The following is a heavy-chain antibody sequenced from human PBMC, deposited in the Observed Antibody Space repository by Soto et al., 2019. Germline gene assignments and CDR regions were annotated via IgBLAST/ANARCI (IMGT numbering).Heavy chain of an antibody. J-gene: IGHJ4*02. V-gene: IGHV3-21*01. D-gene: IGHD3-10*01. CDR1: GFTSSAYN. CDR3: ARKLNFGELSLGF. CDR2: ISSTGTYL. Sequence: PGGSLRLSCAASGFTSSAYNIYWVRQAPGKGPEWVSFISSTGTYLNYAASLKGRFTISRDNANSSVFLQMDNLSAEDTAVYYCARKLNFGELSLGFWGQGNLVTVSS.